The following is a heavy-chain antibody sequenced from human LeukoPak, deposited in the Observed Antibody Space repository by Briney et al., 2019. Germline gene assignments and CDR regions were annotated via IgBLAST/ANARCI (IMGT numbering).Heavy chain of an antibody. V-gene: IGHV3-23*01. D-gene: IGHD3-22*01. CDR1: GFTFSRYA. CDR2: ISGGGDTK. Sequence: GGSLRLSCTAYGFTFSRYAMNWVRQAPGKGLEWVSVISGGGDTKYYAGSVKGRFTISRDNSKSTLYLQMNSLRAEDTAIYYCAKGQVGYYDTSGYGEFDQWGQGTLVTVSS. J-gene: IGHJ4*02. CDR3: AKGQVGYYDTSGYGEFDQ.